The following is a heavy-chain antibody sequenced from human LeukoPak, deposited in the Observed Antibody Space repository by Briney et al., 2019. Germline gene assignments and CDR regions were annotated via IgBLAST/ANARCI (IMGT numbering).Heavy chain of an antibody. V-gene: IGHV1-8*01. Sequence: ASVKVSCKASGYTFTSYDINWVRQATGQGLEWMGWMNPNSGNTGYAQKFQGRVTMTRNTSISTAYMELSSLRSEDTAVYYCARDRRYIVVVAASRNEAFDIWGQGTMVTVSS. D-gene: IGHD2-21*01. CDR2: MNPNSGNT. CDR1: GYTFTSYD. CDR3: ARDRRYIVVVAASRNEAFDI. J-gene: IGHJ3*02.